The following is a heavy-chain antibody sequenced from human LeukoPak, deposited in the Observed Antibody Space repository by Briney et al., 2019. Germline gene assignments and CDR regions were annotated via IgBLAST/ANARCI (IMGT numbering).Heavy chain of an antibody. CDR1: GYTFTGYY. CDR3: ARGVPAARAWFDYYYYMDV. D-gene: IGHD2-2*01. J-gene: IGHJ6*03. V-gene: IGHV1-46*01. CDR2: INPTGGST. Sequence: ASVKVSCKASGYTFTGYYMHWVRQAPGQGLEWMGLINPTGGSTGYAQKFQGRVTMTRDMSTSTDYMELSSLRSEDTAIYYCARGVPAARAWFDYYYYMDVWGKGTTVTVSS.